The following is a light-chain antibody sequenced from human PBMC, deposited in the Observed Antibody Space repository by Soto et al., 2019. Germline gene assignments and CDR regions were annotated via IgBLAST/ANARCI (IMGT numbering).Light chain of an antibody. Sequence: EIVMAQSPSTLSVSPGERATLSCRASQSVSTSLVWYQQKPGQAPRLLISGASTRATGIPARFSGSGSGTGFTLTISSLQSEDLAVYYCQQYNIWPLTFGGGTKVEIK. CDR1: QSVSTS. J-gene: IGKJ4*01. CDR2: GAS. CDR3: QQYNIWPLT. V-gene: IGKV3-15*01.